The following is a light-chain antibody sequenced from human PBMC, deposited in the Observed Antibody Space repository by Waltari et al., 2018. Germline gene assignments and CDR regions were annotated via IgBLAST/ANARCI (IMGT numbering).Light chain of an antibody. Sequence: DIQMTQSPSSLSASVGDRVTITCRASQNIYNYLNWYQQKPGKAPKRLIYAASSLQSGVPSMFSGSGYGTDFTLTISSLQPEDFATYYCQQSFSTLGTFGPGTKVEIK. CDR2: AAS. J-gene: IGKJ3*01. CDR3: QQSFSTLGT. V-gene: IGKV1-39*01. CDR1: QNIYNY.